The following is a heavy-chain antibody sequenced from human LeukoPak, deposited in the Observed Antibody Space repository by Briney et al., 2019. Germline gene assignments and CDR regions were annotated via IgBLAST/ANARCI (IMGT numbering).Heavy chain of an antibody. J-gene: IGHJ4*02. CDR1: GFSFRNHG. D-gene: IGHD6-13*01. V-gene: IGHV3-30*18. Sequence: GRCLRLSCAASGFSFRNHGMHWVRQSPGKGLGWEAVISFDGSIEYYADSVKGRFIISRDDSTNTLYLQMNSLRPEDSALYYCAKDLQHLVRTLSFDYWGQGTLVTVSS. CDR2: ISFDGSIE. CDR3: AKDLQHLVRTLSFDY.